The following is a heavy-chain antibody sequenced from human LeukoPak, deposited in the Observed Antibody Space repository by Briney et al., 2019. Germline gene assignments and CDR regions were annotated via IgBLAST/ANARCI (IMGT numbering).Heavy chain of an antibody. V-gene: IGHV3-30*01. D-gene: IGHD6-13*01. CDR1: GFTFSSYA. J-gene: IGHJ4*02. Sequence: PGGSLRLSCAASGFTFSSYAMHWVRQAPGKGLEWVAVISYDGSNKYYADSVKGRFTISRDNSKNTLYLQMNSLRAVDTAVYYCARDSRVYSSSWSQFDYWGQGTLVTVSS. CDR3: ARDSRVYSSSWSQFDY. CDR2: ISYDGSNK.